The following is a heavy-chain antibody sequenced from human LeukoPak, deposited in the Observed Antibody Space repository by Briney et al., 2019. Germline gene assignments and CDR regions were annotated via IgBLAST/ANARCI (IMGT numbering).Heavy chain of an antibody. J-gene: IGHJ4*02. D-gene: IGHD3-22*01. CDR2: INTNTGNP. CDR1: GYTFTSYA. Sequence: ASVKVSCKASGYTFTSYAMNWVRQAPGQGLEWMGWINTNTGNPTYAQGFIGWFVFSLDPSVSTAYLQISSLQAEDTAVYYCAISDDSSGPHDYWGQGTLVTVSS. CDR3: AISDDSSGPHDY. V-gene: IGHV7-4-1*02.